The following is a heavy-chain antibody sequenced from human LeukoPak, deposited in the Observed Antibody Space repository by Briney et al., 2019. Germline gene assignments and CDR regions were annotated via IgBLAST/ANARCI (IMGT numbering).Heavy chain of an antibody. Sequence: PSETLSLTCTVSGGSISSYYWSWIRQPPGKGLEWIGYIYYSGSTNYNPSLKSRVTISVDTSKNQFSLKLSSVTAADTAVYYCTSDHVSSGWYKGAFDIWGQGTMVTVSS. CDR3: TSDHVSSGWYKGAFDI. V-gene: IGHV4-59*01. J-gene: IGHJ3*02. D-gene: IGHD6-19*01. CDR2: IYYSGST. CDR1: GGSISSYY.